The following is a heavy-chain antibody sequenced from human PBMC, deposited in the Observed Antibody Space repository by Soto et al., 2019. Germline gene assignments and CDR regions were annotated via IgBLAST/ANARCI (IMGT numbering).Heavy chain of an antibody. D-gene: IGHD3-3*01. V-gene: IGHV3-7*04. J-gene: IGHJ4*02. CDR2: IKDDGGDE. CDR1: GFTFSPYW. Sequence: DVQLVESGGGLVQPGGSLRLSCAASGFTFSPYWMSWVRQAPGKGLEWVAIIKDDGGDELYLEAVRGRFTISRDNAKKSLYMAMDSLRVEDTAVYYCAGGSGGISDNWGQGTLVTVSS. CDR3: AGGSGGISDN.